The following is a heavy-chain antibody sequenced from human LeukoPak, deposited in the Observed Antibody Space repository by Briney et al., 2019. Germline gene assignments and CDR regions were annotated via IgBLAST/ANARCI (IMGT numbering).Heavy chain of an antibody. CDR1: GFTFSDYY. J-gene: IGHJ4*02. Sequence: GGSLRLSCAASGFTFSDYYMSWIRQAPGKGREWVSAISGSGGSTYYADSGKGRFTISRDNSKNTLYLQMNSLRAEDTAVYYCAKVMGDYSGNSAYFDYWGQGTLVTVSS. CDR3: AKVMGDYSGNSAYFDY. V-gene: IGHV3-23*01. CDR2: ISGSGGST. D-gene: IGHD4-23*01.